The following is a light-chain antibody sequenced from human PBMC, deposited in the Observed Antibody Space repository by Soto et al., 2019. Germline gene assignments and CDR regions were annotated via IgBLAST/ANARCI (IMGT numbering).Light chain of an antibody. V-gene: IGKV3-20*01. CDR2: GAS. Sequence: EIEMTQSPATLSVSPVEEATLSCRASQSVSSYLAWYQQKLGQAPRPLIYGASSRAIGIPDRLNGSGSGTDFTLTISRLEPEDFAVYYCQEYGSSPRTFGQGTKVDIK. J-gene: IGKJ1*01. CDR3: QEYGSSPRT. CDR1: QSVSSY.